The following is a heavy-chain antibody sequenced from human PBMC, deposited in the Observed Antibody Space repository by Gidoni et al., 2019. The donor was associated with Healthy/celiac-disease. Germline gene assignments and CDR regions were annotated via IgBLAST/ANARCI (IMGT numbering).Heavy chain of an antibody. V-gene: IGHV3-7*01. Sequence: EVQLVESGGGLVQPGGSLRLSCAASGFTFSSYWMSWVRQAPGKGLEWVANIKQDGSEKYYVDSVKGRFTISRDNAKNSLYLQMNSLRAEDTAVYYCARGPLGYCSSTSCYYNWFDPWGQGTLVTVSS. D-gene: IGHD2-2*01. CDR2: IKQDGSEK. CDR3: ARGPLGYCSSTSCYYNWFDP. J-gene: IGHJ5*02. CDR1: GFTFSSYW.